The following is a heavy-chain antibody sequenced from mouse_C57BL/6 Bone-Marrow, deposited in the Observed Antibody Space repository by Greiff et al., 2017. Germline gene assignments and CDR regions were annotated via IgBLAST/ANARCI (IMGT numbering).Heavy chain of an antibody. CDR2: INPYNGGT. J-gene: IGHJ3*01. Sequence: EVQLQQSGPVLVKPGASVKMSCKASGYTFTDYYMNWVKQSHGKSLEWIGVINPYNGGTSYNQKFKGKATLTVDKSSSTAYMELHSLTSEDSAVYYCARMGGWLLRAPYWGQGTLVTVSA. CDR1: GYTFTDYY. D-gene: IGHD2-3*01. V-gene: IGHV1-19*01. CDR3: ARMGGWLLRAPY.